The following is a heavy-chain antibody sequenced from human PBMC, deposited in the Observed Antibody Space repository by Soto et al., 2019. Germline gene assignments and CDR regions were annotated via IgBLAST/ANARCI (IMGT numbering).Heavy chain of an antibody. CDR2: ISGSGGST. Sequence: GGSLRLSCAASGFTFSSYAMSWVRQAPGKGLEWVSAISGSGGSTYYADSVKGRFTISRDNSKNTLYLQMNSLRAEDTAVYYCANDLAVAGTLVNYYYGMDVWGQGTTVTVSS. CDR1: GFTFSSYA. CDR3: ANDLAVAGTLVNYYYGMDV. J-gene: IGHJ6*02. D-gene: IGHD6-19*01. V-gene: IGHV3-23*01.